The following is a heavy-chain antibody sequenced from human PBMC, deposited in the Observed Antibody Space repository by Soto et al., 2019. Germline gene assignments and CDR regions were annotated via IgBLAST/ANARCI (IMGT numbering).Heavy chain of an antibody. CDR3: AKDLEDSSSWPLGALYYYYGMDV. J-gene: IGHJ6*02. CDR1: GFTFNSYV. Sequence: AGSLRLSCAASGFTFNSYVMSWVRQAPGKGLEWVSAISGSGGSTYYADSVKGRFTISRDNSKNTLYLQMNSLRAEDTAVYYCAKDLEDSSSWPLGALYYYYGMDVWGQGTTVTVSS. V-gene: IGHV3-23*01. D-gene: IGHD6-13*01. CDR2: ISGSGGST.